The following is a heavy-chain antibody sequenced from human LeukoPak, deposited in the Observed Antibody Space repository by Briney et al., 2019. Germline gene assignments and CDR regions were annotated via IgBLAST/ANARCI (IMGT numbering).Heavy chain of an antibody. CDR2: ISSSGSTI. Sequence: GGSLRLSCAASGFTFSSYSMNWVRQAPGKGLEWVSYISSSGSTIYYAASVKGRFTISRDNAKNSLYLQMNSLRAEDTAVYYCARDGKGRNRIGYYFDYWGQGTLVTVSS. D-gene: IGHD3-10*01. CDR3: ARDGKGRNRIGYYFDY. J-gene: IGHJ4*02. V-gene: IGHV3-48*04. CDR1: GFTFSSYS.